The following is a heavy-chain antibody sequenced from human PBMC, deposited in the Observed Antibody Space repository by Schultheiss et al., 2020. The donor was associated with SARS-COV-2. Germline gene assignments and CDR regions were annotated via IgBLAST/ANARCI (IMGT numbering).Heavy chain of an antibody. Sequence: GGSLRLSCAASGFTFSNAWMSWVRQAPGKGLEWVSYISSSSSYTNYADSVKGRFTISRDNAKNSLYLQMNSLRAEDTAVYYCAGNWNVDYWGQGTLVTVSS. V-gene: IGHV3-11*06. J-gene: IGHJ4*02. CDR1: GFTFSNAW. D-gene: IGHD1-1*01. CDR3: AGNWNVDY. CDR2: ISSSSSYT.